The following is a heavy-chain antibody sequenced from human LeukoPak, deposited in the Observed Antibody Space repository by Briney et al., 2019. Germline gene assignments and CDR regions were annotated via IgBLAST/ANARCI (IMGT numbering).Heavy chain of an antibody. V-gene: IGHV4-39*01. J-gene: IGHJ3*02. Sequence: SETLSLTCTVSGGSVSSGSYYWSRIRQPPGKGLEWIGSIYYSGSTYYNPSLKSRVTISVDTSKNQFSLKLSSVTAADTAVYFRSNPGQWDCFDNLGQRTKV. CDR1: GGSVSSGSYY. CDR3: SNPGQWDCFDN. CDR2: IYYSGST. D-gene: IGHD1-26*01.